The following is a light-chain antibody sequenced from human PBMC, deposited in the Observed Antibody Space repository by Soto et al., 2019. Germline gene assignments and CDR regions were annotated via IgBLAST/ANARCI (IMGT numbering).Light chain of an antibody. CDR2: QDS. Sequence: SYELTQPPSVSVSPGQTASITCSGDKLGDKYACWYQQKPGQSPVLVIYQDSKRPSGIPERFSGYNSGNTATLTISGTQAMDEADYYCQAWDSSTAALVFGGGTKVTVL. CDR1: KLGDKY. J-gene: IGLJ2*01. V-gene: IGLV3-1*01. CDR3: QAWDSSTAALV.